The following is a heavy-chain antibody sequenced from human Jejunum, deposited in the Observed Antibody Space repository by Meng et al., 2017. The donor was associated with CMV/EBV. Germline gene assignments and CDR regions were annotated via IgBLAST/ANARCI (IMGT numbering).Heavy chain of an antibody. V-gene: IGHV3-23*01. J-gene: IGHJ6*02. CDR3: AKAISGSHYFYYGMDV. CDR1: FPSFA. D-gene: IGHD1-26*01. CDR2: ISGSSDHT. Sequence: FPSFALTSGRRAPGKGLVCVSVISGSSDHTYYAGSVKGRFTVSRTNSKDTLYLQMNSLRVEDTAVYYCAKAISGSHYFYYGMDVWGQGTTVTVSS.